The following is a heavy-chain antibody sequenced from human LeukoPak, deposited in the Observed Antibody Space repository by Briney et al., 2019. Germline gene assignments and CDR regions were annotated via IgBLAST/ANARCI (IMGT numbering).Heavy chain of an antibody. CDR2: IKQDGSEK. Sequence: GGSLRLSCAASGLTFSGSPIHWVRQASGKGLEWVANIKQDGSEKYYVDSVKGRFTISRDNAKNSLYLQMNSLRAEDTAVYYCAREWVAGSNYFGYWGQGTLVTVSS. D-gene: IGHD6-19*01. CDR3: AREWVAGSNYFGY. CDR1: GLTFSGSP. J-gene: IGHJ4*02. V-gene: IGHV3-7*05.